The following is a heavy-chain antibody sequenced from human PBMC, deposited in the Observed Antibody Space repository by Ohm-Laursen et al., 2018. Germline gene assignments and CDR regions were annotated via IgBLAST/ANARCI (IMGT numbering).Heavy chain of an antibody. D-gene: IGHD3-10*01. Sequence: SLRLSCAASGFTFSSYSMNWVRQAPGKGLEWVSYISSSGSTIYYADSVKGRFTISRDNAKNSLYLQMNSLRAEDTAVYYCARDSSGSGGDSDYWSQGTLVTVSS. CDR1: GFTFSSYS. CDR3: ARDSSGSGGDSDY. V-gene: IGHV3-48*04. CDR2: ISSSGSTI. J-gene: IGHJ4*02.